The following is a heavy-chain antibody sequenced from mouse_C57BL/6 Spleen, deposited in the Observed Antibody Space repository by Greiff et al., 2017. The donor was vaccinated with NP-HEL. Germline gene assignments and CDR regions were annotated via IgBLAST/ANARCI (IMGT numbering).Heavy chain of an antibody. CDR2: INPNNGGT. Sequence: VHVKQSGPELVKPGASVKMSCKASGYTFTDYNMHWVKQSHGKSLEWIGYINPNNGGTSYNQKFKGKATLTVNKSSSTAYMELRSLTSEDSAVYYCARVDITTVVAKYAMDYWGQGTSVTVSS. V-gene: IGHV1-22*01. D-gene: IGHD1-1*01. J-gene: IGHJ4*01. CDR1: GYTFTDYN. CDR3: ARVDITTVVAKYAMDY.